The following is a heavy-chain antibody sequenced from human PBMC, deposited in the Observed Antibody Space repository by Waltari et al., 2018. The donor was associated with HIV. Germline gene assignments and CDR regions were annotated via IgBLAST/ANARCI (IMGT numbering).Heavy chain of an antibody. Sequence: QVQLVQSGAEVKKPGASVTVACKVSGYTLTELSMHWVRQAPGKGLEWMGGFDPEDGETIYAQKFQGRVTMTEDTSTDTAYMELSSLRSEDTAVYYCATLGGITGTTGAFDIWGQGTMVTVSS. J-gene: IGHJ3*02. CDR3: ATLGGITGTTGAFDI. D-gene: IGHD1-7*01. CDR2: FDPEDGET. CDR1: GYTLTELS. V-gene: IGHV1-24*01.